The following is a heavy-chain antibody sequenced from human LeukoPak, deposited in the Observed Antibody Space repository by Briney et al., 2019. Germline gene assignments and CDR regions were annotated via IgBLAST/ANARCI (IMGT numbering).Heavy chain of an antibody. CDR3: ARASPHTYDFWSGHRGDAFDI. CDR2: IIPILGIA. D-gene: IGHD3-3*01. J-gene: IGHJ3*02. Sequence: SVKVSCKASGGTFSSYAISWVRQAPGQGLEWMGRIIPILGIANYAQKFQGRVTITADKSTSTAYMELSSLRSDDTAVYYCARASPHTYDFWSGHRGDAFDIWGQGTMVTVSS. V-gene: IGHV1-69*04. CDR1: GGTFSSYA.